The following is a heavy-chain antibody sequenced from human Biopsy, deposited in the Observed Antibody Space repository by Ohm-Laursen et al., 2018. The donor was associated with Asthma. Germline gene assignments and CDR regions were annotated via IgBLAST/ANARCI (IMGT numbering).Heavy chain of an antibody. Sequence: ASVKVSCKTSGYTFNSAGITWVRQASGQGLEWMGWISVYNGNTKVAQKLQDRVTMITGTSTSTAYMELRSLRSDDTAVYFCARAVDYSHYYGIDVWGQGTTVTVS. J-gene: IGHJ6*02. CDR2: ISVYNGNT. V-gene: IGHV1-18*01. CDR3: ARAVDYSHYYGIDV. CDR1: GYTFNSAG. D-gene: IGHD3-10*01.